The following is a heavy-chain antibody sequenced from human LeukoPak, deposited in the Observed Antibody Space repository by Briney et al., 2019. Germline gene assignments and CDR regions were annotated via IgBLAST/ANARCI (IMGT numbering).Heavy chain of an antibody. D-gene: IGHD1-1*01. V-gene: IGHV4-34*01. CDR2: INHRGDT. CDR1: GGSFSAYY. J-gene: IGHJ4*03. Sequence: SETLSLTRAVYGGSFSAYYWSWIRQSPGKGLEWIAEINHRGDTNYNPSVKSRVSISVDTSKNQFSLKVTSLTAADTAVYYCARGPTISETGYFDYWGQGTLVTVSS. CDR3: ARGPTISETGYFDY.